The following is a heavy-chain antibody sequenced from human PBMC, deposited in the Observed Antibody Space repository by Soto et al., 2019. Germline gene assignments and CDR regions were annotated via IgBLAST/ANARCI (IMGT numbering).Heavy chain of an antibody. D-gene: IGHD2-15*01. CDR2: ISWNSGSI. CDR1: GFTFDDYA. CDR3: AKDNRYCSGGSCAEYFQH. Sequence: GGSLRLSCAASGFTFDDYAMHWVRQAPGKGLEWVSGISWNSGSIGYADSVKGRFTISRDNAKNSLYLQMNSLRAEDTALYYCAKDNRYCSGGSCAEYFQHWGQGTLVTVSS. J-gene: IGHJ1*01. V-gene: IGHV3-9*01.